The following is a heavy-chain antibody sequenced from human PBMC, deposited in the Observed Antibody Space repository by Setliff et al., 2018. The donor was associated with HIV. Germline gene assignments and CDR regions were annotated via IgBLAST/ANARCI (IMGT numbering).Heavy chain of an antibody. CDR1: GGPLSGHY. CDR3: VTSSSWSSRLNF. Sequence: PSETLSLTCTVSGGPLSGHYWSWIRQPPGQGLEWIGETSHSGKTNYNPSLKSRVTISVDTSKNQFSLKLTSVTAADTAVYYCVTSSSWSSRLNFWGPGMLVTVSS. D-gene: IGHD2-2*01. CDR2: TSHSGKT. V-gene: IGHV4-34*01. J-gene: IGHJ4*02.